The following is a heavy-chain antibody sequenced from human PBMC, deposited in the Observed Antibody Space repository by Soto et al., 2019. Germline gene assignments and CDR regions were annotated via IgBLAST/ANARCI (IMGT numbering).Heavy chain of an antibody. CDR1: GYTFTSQN. J-gene: IGHJ4*02. D-gene: IGHD3-16*01. CDR3: ASTLGACFDY. V-gene: IGHV1-46*03. CDR2: INPSVGST. Sequence: GASVKVSCKASGYTFTSQNMHWVRQAPGQGLEWMGVINPSVGSTTYAQKFQGRVTMTRDTSTSTVYMEVSSLRSEDTAVYYCASTLGACFDYWGQGTLVTVSS.